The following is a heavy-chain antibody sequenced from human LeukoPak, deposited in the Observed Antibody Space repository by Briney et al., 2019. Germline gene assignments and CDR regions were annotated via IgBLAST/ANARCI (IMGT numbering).Heavy chain of an antibody. D-gene: IGHD6-19*01. Sequence: GGSLRLSCAASGFTFSSYSMNWVRQAPGKGLEWVSYISSSSTIYYADSVKGRFTISRDNAKNSLYLQMNSLRAEDTAVYYCARGRSYFNYWGLGTLVTVSS. J-gene: IGHJ4*02. CDR2: ISSSSTI. V-gene: IGHV3-48*01. CDR3: ARGRSYFNY. CDR1: GFTFSSYS.